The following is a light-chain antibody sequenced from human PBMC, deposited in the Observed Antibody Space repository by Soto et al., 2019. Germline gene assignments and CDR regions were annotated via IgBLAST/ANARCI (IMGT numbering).Light chain of an antibody. J-gene: IGKJ4*01. CDR3: QQYYSIPPT. Sequence: DIVMTQSPDSLAVSLGERATINCKSSQSVLYSSNNKNYLAWYQQKPGQPPKLLIYWASTRESGVPDRFSGSGSGTDLTLTISSLQAEDVAVYYCQQYYSIPPTFGGGTKVEIK. CDR2: WAS. CDR1: QSVLYSSNNKNY. V-gene: IGKV4-1*01.